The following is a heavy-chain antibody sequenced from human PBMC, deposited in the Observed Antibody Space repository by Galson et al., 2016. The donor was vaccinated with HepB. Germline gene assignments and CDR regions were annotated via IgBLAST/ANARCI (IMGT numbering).Heavy chain of an antibody. Sequence: SLRLSCAVSGLTFSDAWLAWVRQAPGKGLEFVGRIRGGGGGTDYAAFAKGRFSISRDDPKHTLFLQINSVKTEDTAVYFCVYDSSGYYSFHYWGQGALVTVSS. D-gene: IGHD3-22*01. CDR1: GLTFSDAW. V-gene: IGHV3-15*05. J-gene: IGHJ4*02. CDR2: IRGGGGGT. CDR3: VYDSSGYYSFHY.